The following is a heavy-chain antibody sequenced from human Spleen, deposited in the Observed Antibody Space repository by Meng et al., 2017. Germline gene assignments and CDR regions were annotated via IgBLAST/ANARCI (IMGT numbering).Heavy chain of an antibody. CDR1: GYTFTGYY. Sequence: ASVKVSCKASGYTFTGYYMHWVRQAPGQGLEWMGRINPNSGGTNYAQKFQGRVTMTRDTSISTAYMELSRMRSDDTAVYYCATIRNYDFWSGLRNYYYYYGMDVWGQGTTVTVSS. CDR2: INPNSGGT. J-gene: IGHJ6*02. D-gene: IGHD3-3*01. V-gene: IGHV1-2*06. CDR3: ATIRNYDFWSGLRNYYYYYGMDV.